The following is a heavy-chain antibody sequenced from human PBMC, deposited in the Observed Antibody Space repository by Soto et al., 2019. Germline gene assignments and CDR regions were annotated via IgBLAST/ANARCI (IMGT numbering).Heavy chain of an antibody. D-gene: IGHD6-13*01. J-gene: IGHJ1*01. CDR2: IKSKTDGWTT. CDR3: TTDLSGSSPMTRGEYFQD. V-gene: IGHV3-15*07. Sequence: EVQLVESGGGLVKPGGSLRLSCAASGFTFSNAWMNWVRQAPGKGLEWVGRIKSKTDGWTTDYDATVKGRFTISRDDSQNTLYLQMNIMKTEDTAVYYCTTDLSGSSPMTRGEYFQDWGEVTLVSV. CDR1: GFTFSNAW.